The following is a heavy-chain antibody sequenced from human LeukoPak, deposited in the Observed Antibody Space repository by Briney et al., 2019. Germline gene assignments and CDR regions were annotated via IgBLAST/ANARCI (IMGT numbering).Heavy chain of an antibody. V-gene: IGHV1-2*02. CDR1: GYTFTSYD. J-gene: IGHJ6*03. Sequence: GASVKVSCKASGYTFTSYDINWVRQATGQGLEWMGWINPNSGGTNYAQKFQGRVTMTRDTSISTAYMELSRLRSDDTAVYYCARDRGIDYYGLGSYYRHYYYYMDVWGKGTTVTISS. D-gene: IGHD3-10*01. CDR3: ARDRGIDYYGLGSYYRHYYYYMDV. CDR2: INPNSGGT.